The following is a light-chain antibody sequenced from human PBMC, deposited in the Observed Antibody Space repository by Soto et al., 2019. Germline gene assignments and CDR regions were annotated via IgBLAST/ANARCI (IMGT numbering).Light chain of an antibody. CDR1: ESVGSN. J-gene: IGKJ4*01. Sequence: EEGMTQSPATLSVFPGVRVTLSCRASESVGSNLAWYQPKPGQAPRLLIYGASTRGTGVPARFSGSGSGTEFTLTISTLQSEDFALYDCQQYNNWLTFGGGPKVEIE. CDR2: GAS. CDR3: QQYNNWLT. V-gene: IGKV3-15*01.